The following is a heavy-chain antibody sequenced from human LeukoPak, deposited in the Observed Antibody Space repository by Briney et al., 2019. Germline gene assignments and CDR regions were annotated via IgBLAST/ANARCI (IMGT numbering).Heavy chain of an antibody. D-gene: IGHD3-3*01. CDR1: GFTFSSYS. V-gene: IGHV3-21*01. CDR3: ATASPDYDFWSGYR. CDR2: ISSSSNYI. J-gene: IGHJ4*02. Sequence: GGSLRLSCAASGFTFSSYSMTWVRQAPGKGLEWVSSISSSSNYIYYADSVKGRFTISRDNAKNSLYLQMNSLSAEDTAVYYCATASPDYDFWSGYRWGQGTLVTVSS.